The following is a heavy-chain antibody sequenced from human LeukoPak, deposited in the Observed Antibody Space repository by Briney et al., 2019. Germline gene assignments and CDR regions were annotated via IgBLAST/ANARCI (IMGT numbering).Heavy chain of an antibody. V-gene: IGHV3-30-3*01. J-gene: IGHJ3*02. CDR1: GFTFSTYA. CDR2: ITSDGSKK. D-gene: IGHD3-10*01. Sequence: QPGRSLRLSCAASGFTFSTYALHWIRQAPGKGLEWVAAITSDGSKKYYADSVKGRFTISRDNSKNTLYLQMNSLRADDTAVYFCARTSLHYFGSGSYSLDVFGIWGQGTMVTVSP. CDR3: ARTSLHYFGSGSYSLDVFGI.